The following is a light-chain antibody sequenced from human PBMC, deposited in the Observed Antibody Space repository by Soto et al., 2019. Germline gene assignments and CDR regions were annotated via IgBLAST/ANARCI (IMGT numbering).Light chain of an antibody. CDR2: KTS. Sequence: DVQMTQSPSTLSASVGDTVTITCRASQTINSWLAWYQHRPGKGPKLLIYKTSTVEGGVPLRFSGSGSGTEFTLAISSLEPEDFAVYYCQQRSNWPLTFGGGTKVDIK. CDR1: QTINSW. CDR3: QQRSNWPLT. V-gene: IGKV1-5*03. J-gene: IGKJ4*01.